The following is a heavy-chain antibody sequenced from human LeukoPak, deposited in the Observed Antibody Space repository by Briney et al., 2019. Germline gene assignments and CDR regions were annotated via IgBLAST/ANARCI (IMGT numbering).Heavy chain of an antibody. CDR2: IWYDGSNK. V-gene: IGHV3-33*01. CDR1: GFTFSSYG. D-gene: IGHD2-2*01. Sequence: GGSLRLSCAASGFTFSSYGMHWVRQAPGKGLEWVADIWYDGSNKYYADSVKGRFTISRDNSKNTLYLQMNSLRAEDTAVYYCARDQYCSSTSCYDRAFDIWGQGTMVTVSS. J-gene: IGHJ3*02. CDR3: ARDQYCSSTSCYDRAFDI.